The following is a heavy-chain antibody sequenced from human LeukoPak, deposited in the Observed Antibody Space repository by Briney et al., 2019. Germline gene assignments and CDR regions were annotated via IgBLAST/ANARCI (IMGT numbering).Heavy chain of an antibody. D-gene: IGHD3-22*01. CDR1: GFTFSSYA. J-gene: IGHJ4*02. CDR3: ASARDSSVYYLF. CDR2: ISSNGGST. V-gene: IGHV3-64*01. Sequence: PGGSLRLSCAASGFTFSSYAMHWVRQAPGKGLEYVSAISSNGGSTYYANSVKGRFTISRDNSKNTLYLQMGSLRAEDMAVYYCASARDSSVYYLFWGQGTLVTVSS.